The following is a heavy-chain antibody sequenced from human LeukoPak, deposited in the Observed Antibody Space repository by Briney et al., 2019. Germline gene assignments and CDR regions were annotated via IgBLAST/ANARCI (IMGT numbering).Heavy chain of an antibody. J-gene: IGHJ4*02. V-gene: IGHV3-23*01. CDR1: GFILSSYA. CDR3: AKASWVSTADAVL. CDR2: LRGNGDT. D-gene: IGHD3-16*01. Sequence: GGSLRLSCAASGFILSSYAMSWVREAPARGLEWVSSLRGNGDTFYADSVKGRFTLSRDESRNTVYLHLNELRVEDTAVYYCAKASWVSTADAVLWGQGTVVTVSS.